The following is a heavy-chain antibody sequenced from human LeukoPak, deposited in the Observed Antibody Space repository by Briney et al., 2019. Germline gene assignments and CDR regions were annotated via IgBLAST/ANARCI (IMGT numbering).Heavy chain of an antibody. D-gene: IGHD2-15*01. CDR1: GGSFSGYY. J-gene: IGHJ4*02. V-gene: IGHV4-34*11. CDR3: ARDAPTAYCSGGTCYFDY. Sequence: PSETLSLTCAVYGGSFSGYYWSWIRQPPGKGLEWIGYIYYSGSTNYNPSLKSRVTISLDTSKNQFSLKLSSVTAADTAVYYCARDAPTAYCSGGTCYFDYWGQGTLVTVSS. CDR2: IYYSGST.